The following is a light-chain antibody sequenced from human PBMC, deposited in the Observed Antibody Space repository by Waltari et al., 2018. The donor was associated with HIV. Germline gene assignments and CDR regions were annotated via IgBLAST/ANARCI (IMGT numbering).Light chain of an antibody. V-gene: IGLV1-47*01. CDR1: DSNVGSHY. J-gene: IGLJ2*01. Sequence: QAVLTQTPSASASPGQKITISCSGSDSNVGSHYVYWYHQFPDRAPKLLLYKNNQRASGVPYRFSGSKSGTSAYLTISGLRSEDEGTYCCGAWDDNLRGLFGAGTKLTVL. CDR3: GAWDDNLRGL. CDR2: KNN.